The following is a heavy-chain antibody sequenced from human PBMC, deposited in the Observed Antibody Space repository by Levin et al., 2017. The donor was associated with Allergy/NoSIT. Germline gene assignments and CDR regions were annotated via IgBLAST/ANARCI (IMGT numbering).Heavy chain of an antibody. J-gene: IGHJ3*01. CDR3: ARTSTVERAFDC. V-gene: IGHV2-70*13. CDR2: IDWEDDT. CDR1: GFSLSTSGMC. Sequence: SGPTLVKPTQTLTLTCTFSGFSLSTSGMCVTWIRQPPGKALEWLALIDWEDDTYFNSSLKTRLTISKDTSKNQVVLTLANVDPVDTATYYCARTSTVERAFDCWGQGTVVTVSS. D-gene: IGHD1-1*01.